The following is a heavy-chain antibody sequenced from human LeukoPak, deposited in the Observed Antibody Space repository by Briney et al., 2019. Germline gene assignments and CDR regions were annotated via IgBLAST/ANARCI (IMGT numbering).Heavy chain of an antibody. Sequence: ASVRVSCKASGYTFTSYDINWVRQAPGEGGEWMGWMNADRGKTNYAQKLQGRGTITRNTSISTAYMELSSLTSEDTAVYYCAGSYDNDAFDLWGQGTMVTVSS. CDR1: GYTFTSYD. CDR3: AGSYDNDAFDL. V-gene: IGHV1-8*01. D-gene: IGHD3-9*01. J-gene: IGHJ3*01. CDR2: MNADRGKT.